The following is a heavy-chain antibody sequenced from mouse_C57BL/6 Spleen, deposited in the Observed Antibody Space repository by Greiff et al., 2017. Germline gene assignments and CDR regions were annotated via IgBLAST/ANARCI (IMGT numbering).Heavy chain of an antibody. V-gene: IGHV1-58*01. Sequence: EVKLQESGAELVRPGSSVKISCKTSGYTFTSYGINWVKQRPGKGLEWIGYIYIGNGYTEYNEKFKGKATLTSDTSSSTAYMQLSSLTSEDSAIYFCARTNYYYDGAFDYWGQGTTLTVSS. J-gene: IGHJ2*01. CDR1: GYTFTSYG. CDR3: ARTNYYYDGAFDY. CDR2: IYIGNGYT. D-gene: IGHD1-1*01.